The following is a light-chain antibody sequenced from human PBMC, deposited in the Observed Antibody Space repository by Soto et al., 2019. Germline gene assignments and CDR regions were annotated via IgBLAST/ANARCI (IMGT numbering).Light chain of an antibody. Sequence: EIVMTQSPATLSVSPEERATLSCRASQSVSSNLAWYQQKPGQAPRLLIYGASTRATGIPARFRGSGSGTNFTLNILSLKSYDFGVYSCPQYNFRRVTFGIGTPVQI. CDR3: PQYNFRRVT. CDR2: GAS. CDR1: QSVSSN. V-gene: IGKV3-15*01. J-gene: IGKJ4*01.